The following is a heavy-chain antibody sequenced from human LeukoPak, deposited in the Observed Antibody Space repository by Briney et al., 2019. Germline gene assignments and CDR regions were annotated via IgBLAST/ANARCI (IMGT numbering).Heavy chain of an antibody. J-gene: IGHJ4*02. CDR3: ARVLPPYCYGHGPFDY. D-gene: IGHD5-18*01. Sequence: PGGSLRLSCAASGFTVSSDYMSWVRQAPGKGLEWVSVIYSGGSTYYADSVKGRFTISRDNSKNTLYLQMNSLRAEDTAVYHCARVLPPYCYGHGPFDYWGQGSLVTVSS. V-gene: IGHV3-53*01. CDR1: GFTVSSDY. CDR2: IYSGGST.